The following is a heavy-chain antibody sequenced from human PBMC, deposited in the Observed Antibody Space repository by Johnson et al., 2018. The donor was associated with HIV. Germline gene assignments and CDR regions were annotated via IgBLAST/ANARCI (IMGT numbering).Heavy chain of an antibody. CDR3: ARSWGNDAFDI. V-gene: IGHV3-30-3*01. CDR2: ISYDGSNK. D-gene: IGHD7-27*01. CDR1: GLTFSDYY. Sequence: QVQLVESGGGLVKPGGSLIVSCEASGLTFSDYYMSWIRQAPGKGLEWVAVISYDGSNKYYADSVKGRFTISRDNSKNTLYLQMNSLRAEDTAAHYCARSWGNDAFDIWGQGTMVTVSS. J-gene: IGHJ3*02.